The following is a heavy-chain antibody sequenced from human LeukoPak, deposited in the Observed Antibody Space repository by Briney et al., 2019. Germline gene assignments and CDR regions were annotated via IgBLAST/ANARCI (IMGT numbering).Heavy chain of an antibody. CDR2: IKQDGFEK. D-gene: IGHD3-22*01. J-gene: IGHJ4*02. V-gene: IGHV3-7*01. CDR3: ARARGYYDSSGYYFDY. Sequence: GGSLRLSCAASGFTFSNFWMSWVRQAPGKGLEWVANIKQDGFEKYYVDSVKGRFTISRDNAKNSLYLQMNSLRAEDTAVYYCARARGYYDSSGYYFDYWGQGTLVTVSS. CDR1: GFTFSNFW.